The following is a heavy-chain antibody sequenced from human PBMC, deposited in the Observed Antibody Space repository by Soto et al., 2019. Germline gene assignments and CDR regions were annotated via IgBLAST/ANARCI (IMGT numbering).Heavy chain of an antibody. V-gene: IGHV1-18*01. CDR1: GYTFTSYG. D-gene: IGHD3-22*01. CDR3: ARDRYYYDSSGSDFDY. J-gene: IGHJ4*02. CDR2: ISAYNGNT. Sequence: ASVKVSCKASGYTFTSYGISWVRQAPGQGLEWMGWISAYNGNTNYAQKLQGRVTMTTDTSTSTAYMELRSLRSDDTAVYYCARDRYYYDSSGSDFDYWGQGTLVTVSS.